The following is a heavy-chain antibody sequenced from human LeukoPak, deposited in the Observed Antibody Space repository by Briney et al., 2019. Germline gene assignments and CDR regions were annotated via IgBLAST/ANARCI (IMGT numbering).Heavy chain of an antibody. D-gene: IGHD3-10*02. Sequence: PSETLSLTCTVSGGSISSYYWSWIRQPPGKGLEWIGYIYYSGSTNYNPSLKSRVTISVDTSKNQFSLKLSSVTAADTAVYYCARGLSPYWKVYVHYMDVWGKGTTVTVSS. V-gene: IGHV4-59*01. CDR2: IYYSGST. CDR3: ARGLSPYWKVYVHYMDV. CDR1: GGSISSYY. J-gene: IGHJ6*03.